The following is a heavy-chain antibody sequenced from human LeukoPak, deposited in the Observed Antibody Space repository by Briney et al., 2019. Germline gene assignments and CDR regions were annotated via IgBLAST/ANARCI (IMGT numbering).Heavy chain of an antibody. D-gene: IGHD6-13*01. CDR1: GGSISSSSYY. CDR3: ARGRATQQLVVGGNYFDY. J-gene: IGHJ4*02. CDR2: IYYSGST. Sequence: SETLSLTCTVSGGSISSSSYYWGWIRQPPGKGLEWIGSIYYSGSTYYNPSLKSRVTISVDTSKNQFSLKLSSVTAADTAVYYCARGRATQQLVVGGNYFDYWGQGTLVTVS. V-gene: IGHV4-39*01.